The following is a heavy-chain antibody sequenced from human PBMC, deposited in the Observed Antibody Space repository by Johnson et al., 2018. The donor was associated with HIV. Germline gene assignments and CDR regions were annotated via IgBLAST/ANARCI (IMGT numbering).Heavy chain of an antibody. CDR1: GFSFDDYD. CDR3: TRARYSSSWYNGDAFDI. D-gene: IGHD6-13*01. Sequence: VQLVESGGGVVQPGGSLRLSCAASGFSFDDYDMSLVRQAPGKGLEWVSGIYWTGGRTSYADSVRGRFTISRDNAKNSLYLQMNSLRAEDTALYYCTRARYSSSWYNGDAFDIWGQGTMVTVSS. J-gene: IGHJ3*02. V-gene: IGHV3-20*04. CDR2: IYWTGGRT.